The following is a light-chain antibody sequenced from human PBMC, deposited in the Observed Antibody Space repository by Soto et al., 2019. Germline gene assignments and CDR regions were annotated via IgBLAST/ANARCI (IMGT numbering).Light chain of an antibody. J-gene: IGKJ1*01. CDR3: QQRLNWPPG. CDR1: QSVTNY. V-gene: IGKV3-11*01. Sequence: EIVLTQSPGTLSLSPGERATLTCRASQSVTNYIAWYQQRPGQAPRLLIYDASNRATGVPARFSGSRSGTDFTLTISDLEPADFGLYYCQQRLNWPPGFGQGTKGDIK. CDR2: DAS.